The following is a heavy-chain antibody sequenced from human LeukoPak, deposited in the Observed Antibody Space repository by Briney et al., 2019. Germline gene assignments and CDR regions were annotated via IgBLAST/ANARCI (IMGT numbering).Heavy chain of an antibody. D-gene: IGHD2-8*01. CDR3: ARLGHCTNGVCYNGYYFDY. Sequence: PSETLSLTCTVSGGSISSYYWSWIRQPPGKGLEWIGYIYTSGSTNYNPSPKSRVTISVDTSKNQFSLKLSSVTAADTAVYYCARLGHCTNGVCYNGYYFDYWGQGTLVTVSP. V-gene: IGHV4-4*09. CDR1: GGSISSYY. J-gene: IGHJ4*02. CDR2: IYTSGST.